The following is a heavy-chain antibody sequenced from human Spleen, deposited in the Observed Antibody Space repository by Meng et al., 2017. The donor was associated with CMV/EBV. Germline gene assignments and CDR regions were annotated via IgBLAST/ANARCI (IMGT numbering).Heavy chain of an antibody. Sequence: GGSLRLSCATSGFTFSNYNMNWVRQAPGKGLEWVSSISSSSTYIYYADSVKGRFTISRDSAKNSLYLQMNSLRAEDTAVYYCARAQLYYYYGMDVWGQGTTVTVSS. CDR3: ARAQLYYYYGMDV. V-gene: IGHV3-21*01. CDR2: ISSSSTYI. D-gene: IGHD2-2*01. J-gene: IGHJ6*02. CDR1: GFTFSNYN.